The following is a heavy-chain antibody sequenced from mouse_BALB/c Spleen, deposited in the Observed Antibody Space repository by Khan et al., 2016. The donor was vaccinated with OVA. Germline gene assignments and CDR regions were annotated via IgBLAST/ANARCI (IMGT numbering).Heavy chain of an antibody. V-gene: IGHV7-3*02. J-gene: IGHJ3*01. CDR2: IRNTANGYTT. D-gene: IGHD4-1*01. CDR3: ARDTGTWFAY. Sequence: EVQLQESGGGLVQPGGSLRLSCATPGFTFTDYYMSWVRQPPGKALEWLGFIRNTANGYTTEYSASVKGRFTISRDNSQSILYLQMNTLRAEDSATYYCARDTGTWFAYWGQGTLVTVSA. CDR1: GFTFTDYY.